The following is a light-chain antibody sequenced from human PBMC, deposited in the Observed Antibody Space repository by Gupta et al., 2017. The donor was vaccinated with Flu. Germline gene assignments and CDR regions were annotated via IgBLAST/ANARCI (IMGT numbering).Light chain of an antibody. CDR3: SSYTSSSTL. V-gene: IGLV2-14*01. Sequence: QSALTQPASVSGSPGQSITISCTGTSSDVGGYNYVSWYQQHPGKAPKLMIYEFSNRPSGVSNRFSGSKSGNTASLTISGLQAEDEADYYCSSYTSSSTLFGGGTKLTVL. J-gene: IGLJ2*01. CDR2: EFS. CDR1: SSDVGGYNY.